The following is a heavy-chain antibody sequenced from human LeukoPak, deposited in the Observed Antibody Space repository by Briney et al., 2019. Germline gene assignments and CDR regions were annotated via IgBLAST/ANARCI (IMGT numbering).Heavy chain of an antibody. D-gene: IGHD2-15*01. CDR1: GFTFSNYW. CDR3: AREYCSGGTCYSPGY. CDR2: INKDGSEQ. V-gene: IGHV3-7*01. J-gene: IGHJ4*02. Sequence: GGSLRLSCAASGFTFSNYWMSWVRQAPAKGLEWVANINKDGSEQYYVDSVGGRFIISRDNAKNSLYLQINSLRAEDTAVYYCAREYCSGGTCYSPGYWGQGTLVIVSS.